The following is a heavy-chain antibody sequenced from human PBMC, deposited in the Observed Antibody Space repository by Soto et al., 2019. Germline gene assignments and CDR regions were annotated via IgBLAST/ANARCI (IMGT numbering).Heavy chain of an antibody. CDR3: ARRLIDTWNQGHAFDF. CDR1: GGSVSSGNYF. CDR2: IYYNGDT. J-gene: IGHJ3*01. V-gene: IGHV4-39*01. D-gene: IGHD1-20*01. Sequence: QLQLQESGPGLVKPAETLSLKCAVSGGSVSSGNYFWGWIRQPPGKGLEWIGNIYYNGDTCYSPSLKSRVTMSVDTAQNQFSLRLTSVTAADTAVYYCARRLIDTWNQGHAFDFWGQGTLVTVSS.